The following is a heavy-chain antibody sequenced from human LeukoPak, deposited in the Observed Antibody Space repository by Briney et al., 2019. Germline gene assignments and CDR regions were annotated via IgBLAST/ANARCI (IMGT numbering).Heavy chain of an antibody. CDR3: ARDKGSSGYYEGFDY. CDR1: GYSFTSYA. V-gene: IGHV1-3*01. D-gene: IGHD3-22*01. J-gene: IGHJ4*02. Sequence: ASVKVSCKASGYSFTSYAMNWVRQAPGQRLEWMGWINAGNGNTKYSQKFQGRVSITRDTSASTAYMELSSLRSEDTAVYYCARDKGSSGYYEGFDYWGQGNLVTVSS. CDR2: INAGNGNT.